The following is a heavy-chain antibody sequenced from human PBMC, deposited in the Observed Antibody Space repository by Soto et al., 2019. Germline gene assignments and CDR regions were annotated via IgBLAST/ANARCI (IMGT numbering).Heavy chain of an antibody. V-gene: IGHV4-59*01. CDR1: GTSISSYY. Sequence: ETLSLTCTVSGTSISSYYWTWFRQPPGKGLEWIANIHYSGTTNYNPSLASRVTLSVATSKNHFSLKMTSVTAADRAIYFCARYNSYAIDYWGRGTLVTVSS. CDR3: ARYNSYAIDY. D-gene: IGHD2-8*01. CDR2: IHYSGTT. J-gene: IGHJ4*02.